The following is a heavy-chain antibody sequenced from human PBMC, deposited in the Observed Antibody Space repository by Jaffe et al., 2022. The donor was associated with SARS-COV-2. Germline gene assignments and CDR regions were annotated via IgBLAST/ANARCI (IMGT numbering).Heavy chain of an antibody. CDR2: IWYDGSNK. CDR3: ARDGDGWFFDY. V-gene: IGHV3-33*01. CDR1: GFTFSSYG. D-gene: IGHD6-19*01. Sequence: QVQLVESGGGVVQPGRSLRLSCAASGFTFSSYGMHWVRQAPGKGLEWVAVIWYDGSNKYYADSVKGRFTISRDNSKNTLYLQMNSLRAEDTAVYYCARDGDGWFFDYWGQGTLVTVSS. J-gene: IGHJ4*02.